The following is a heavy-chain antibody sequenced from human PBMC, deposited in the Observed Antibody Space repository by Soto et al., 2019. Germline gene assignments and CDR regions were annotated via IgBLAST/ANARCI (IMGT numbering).Heavy chain of an antibody. J-gene: IGHJ4*02. Sequence: EVQLVESGGDLVQPGGSLRLSCGASGFSFRTYWMDWVRQAPGKGLEWVANINEDGSETNYLDSVKGRFTISKDNAKNALFLQMSSLRAEDTAVYYCGRGFRVNTAFGWGQGTLVTVSS. CDR3: GRGFRVNTAFG. CDR1: GFSFRTYW. CDR2: INEDGSET. V-gene: IGHV3-7*01. D-gene: IGHD5-18*01.